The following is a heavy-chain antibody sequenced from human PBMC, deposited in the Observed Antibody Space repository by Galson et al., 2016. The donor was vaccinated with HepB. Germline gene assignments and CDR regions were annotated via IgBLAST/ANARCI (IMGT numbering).Heavy chain of an antibody. CDR3: AKEGPMVASDPRDYCCYQYMDV. D-gene: IGHD4/OR15-4a*01. CDR2: ISATGGHT. Sequence: SLRLSCAASGFSFSSKSMHWVRQAPGKGLEWVSSISATGGHTDYADAAKGRFIISRDNAKNTVSLQMNSLRGEDTAIYFCAKEGPMVASDPRDYCCYQYMDVWGKGTTVTVSS. J-gene: IGHJ6*03. CDR1: GFSFSSKS. V-gene: IGHV3-23*01.